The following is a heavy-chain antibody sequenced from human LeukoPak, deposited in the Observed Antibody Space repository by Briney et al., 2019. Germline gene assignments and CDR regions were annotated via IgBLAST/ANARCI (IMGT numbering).Heavy chain of an antibody. D-gene: IGHD3-3*01. CDR1: GYTFTSYD. Sequence: GASVKVSCKASGYTFTSYDINWVRQATGQGLEWMGWMNPNSGNTGYAQKFQGRVTMTRNTSISTAYMELSSLRSGDTAVYYCAREGYDFWSGYQNVDWFDPWGQGTLVTVSS. CDR3: AREGYDFWSGYQNVDWFDP. J-gene: IGHJ5*02. CDR2: MNPNSGNT. V-gene: IGHV1-8*01.